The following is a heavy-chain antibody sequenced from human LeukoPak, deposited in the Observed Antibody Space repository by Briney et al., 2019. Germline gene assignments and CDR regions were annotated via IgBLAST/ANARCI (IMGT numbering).Heavy chain of an antibody. CDR3: ASIVDGDYKNWFDP. CDR2: IIPIFGTA. J-gene: IGHJ5*02. V-gene: IGHV1-69*01. D-gene: IGHD4-17*01. Sequence: SVKVSCKASGGTFCSYAISWVRQAPGQGLEWMGGIIPIFGTANYAQKFQGRVTITADESTSTAYMELSSLRSEDTAVYYCASIVDGDYKNWFDPWGQGTLVTVSS. CDR1: GGTFCSYA.